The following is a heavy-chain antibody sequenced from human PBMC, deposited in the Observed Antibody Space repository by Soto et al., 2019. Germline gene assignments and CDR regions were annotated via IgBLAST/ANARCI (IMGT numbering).Heavy chain of an antibody. CDR2: MNPNKGNT. V-gene: IGHV1-8*01. Sequence: QVQLVQSGAEVKKPGASVKVSCKASGYTFTSYDINWVRQATGQGLEWMGWMNPNKGNTANAQTFQGRATMTRNTSIRPAYMSLCILGAEGTAVYYCARALYGDKVDSCGQGTLGSDSS. J-gene: IGHJ4*02. CDR1: GYTFTSYD. CDR3: ARALYGDKVDS. D-gene: IGHD4-17*01.